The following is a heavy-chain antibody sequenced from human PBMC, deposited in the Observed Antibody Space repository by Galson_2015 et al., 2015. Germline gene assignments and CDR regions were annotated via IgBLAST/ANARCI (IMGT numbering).Heavy chain of an antibody. CDR2: IYPGDSDT. Sequence: SGAEVKKPGESLQISCKGSGYRFTSYWIGWVRQMPGKGLEWMGIIYPGDSDTRYSPSFQGQVTISADKSISTAYLQWSSLKASDTAMYYCARQERYCSGGSCYSFDYGYWGQGTLVTVSS. V-gene: IGHV5-51*01. CDR3: ARQERYCSGGSCYSFDYGY. CDR1: GYRFTSYW. D-gene: IGHD2-15*01. J-gene: IGHJ4*02.